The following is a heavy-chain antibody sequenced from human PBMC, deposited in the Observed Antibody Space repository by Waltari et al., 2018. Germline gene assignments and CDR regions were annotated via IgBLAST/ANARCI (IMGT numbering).Heavy chain of an antibody. J-gene: IGHJ4*02. CDR2: ISPYNGDT. CDR3: ARAKSIINYAFHFDH. CDR1: GYSFTTYG. V-gene: IGHV1-18*04. D-gene: IGHD2-2*01. Sequence: QVPLVQSGAEVKKPGASVKVSCRASGYSFTTYGINWVRQAPGQGLEWMGWISPYNGDTQDSQKVQGRLTMTRSTSTSTAYMELTSLRSDDTAIYYCARAKSIINYAFHFDHWGQGSLVTVSS.